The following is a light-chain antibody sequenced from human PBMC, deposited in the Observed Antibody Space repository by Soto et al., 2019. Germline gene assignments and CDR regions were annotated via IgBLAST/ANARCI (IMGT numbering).Light chain of an antibody. CDR3: QQFNSSPYT. CDR2: EAS. Sequence: DIPMTQSPSSLSASVGDRVTITCRASQSIVTWLAWYQQKPGKAPKLLIYEASSLESGVPSRFSGTGSATEFTLTISSLQPDDSAAYYCQQFNSSPYTFGQGTKVEIK. V-gene: IGKV1-5*03. CDR1: QSIVTW. J-gene: IGKJ2*01.